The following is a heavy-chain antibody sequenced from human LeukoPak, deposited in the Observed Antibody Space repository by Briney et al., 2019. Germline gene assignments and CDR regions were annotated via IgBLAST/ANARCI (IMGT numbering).Heavy chain of an antibody. CDR1: GFTVSNDY. D-gene: IGHD3-10*01. V-gene: IGHV3-66*02. CDR3: ARDRAGAQSWVALDP. Sequence: GGSLRLSCAASGFTVSNDYMAWVRQAPGRGLEWVSLIYGDGTTFYTYSVKGRFTISRENFKNTLYLQMSSLRPEDTALYYCARDRAGAQSWVALDPWGQGTLVTVSS. CDR2: IYGDGTT. J-gene: IGHJ5*02.